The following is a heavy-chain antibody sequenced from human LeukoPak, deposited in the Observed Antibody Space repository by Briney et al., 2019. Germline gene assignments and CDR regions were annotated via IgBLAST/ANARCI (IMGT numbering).Heavy chain of an antibody. CDR1: GFTFSSYA. CDR2: ISGSGGST. CDR3: AKNGYRSGWLLFNWFDP. Sequence: PGGSLRLSCAASGFTFSSYAMSWVRQAPGKGLEWVSAISGSGGSTYYADSVKGRFTISRDNYKNTLYLQMNSLRAEDTAVYYCAKNGYRSGWLLFNWFDPWGQGTLVTVSS. D-gene: IGHD6-19*01. J-gene: IGHJ5*02. V-gene: IGHV3-23*01.